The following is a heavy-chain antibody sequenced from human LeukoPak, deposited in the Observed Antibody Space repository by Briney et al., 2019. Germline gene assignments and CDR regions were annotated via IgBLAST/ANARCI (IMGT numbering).Heavy chain of an antibody. D-gene: IGHD3-10*01. Sequence: SVKVSCKASGGTFSSYAISWLRQAPGHGLEWMGGIIPIFGTAKYAQKFQGRVTITADESTSTAYMELSSLRSEDTAVYYCARVITMVRGVRSYYFDYWGQGTLVTVSS. CDR3: ARVITMVRGVRSYYFDY. CDR2: IIPIFGTA. CDR1: GGTFSSYA. J-gene: IGHJ4*02. V-gene: IGHV1-69*13.